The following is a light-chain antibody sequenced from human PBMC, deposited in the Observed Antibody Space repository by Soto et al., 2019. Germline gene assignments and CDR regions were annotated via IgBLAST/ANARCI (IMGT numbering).Light chain of an antibody. Sequence: SALTQPASVSGSPGQSITISCTGTSSDVGTYNLVSWYQQCPGKAPKLMIYEGTKRPSGVSNRFSGSKSGNTASLTISGLQAEDEADYYCCSYAGSSTHVVFGGGTKLTV. J-gene: IGLJ2*01. CDR3: CSYAGSSTHVV. V-gene: IGLV2-23*01. CDR1: SSDVGTYNL. CDR2: EGT.